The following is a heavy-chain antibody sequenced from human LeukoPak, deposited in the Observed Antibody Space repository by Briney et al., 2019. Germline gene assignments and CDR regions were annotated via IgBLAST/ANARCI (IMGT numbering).Heavy chain of an antibody. Sequence: SETLSLTCTVSGGSISSSSYYWGWIRQPPGTGLEWIGSIYYSGSTYYNPSLKSRVTISVDTSKNQFSLKLSSVTAADTAVYYCASRDYGGNSNYFDYWGQGTLVTVSS. CDR2: IYYSGST. V-gene: IGHV4-39*01. CDR1: GGSISSSSYY. CDR3: ASRDYGGNSNYFDY. D-gene: IGHD4-17*01. J-gene: IGHJ4*02.